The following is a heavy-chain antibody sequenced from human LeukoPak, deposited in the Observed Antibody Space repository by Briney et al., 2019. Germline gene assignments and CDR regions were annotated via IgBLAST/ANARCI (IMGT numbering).Heavy chain of an antibody. CDR3: TRGGSADPFEH. Sequence: PSETLSLTCTISSGSIGSFYWSWIRQPPGKGLEWIGYINFSGSTKSNSALESRVTISMDTSKNQFSLKLNSVTAADTAVYYCTRGGSADPFEHWGQGTLDTVSS. D-gene: IGHD1-26*01. J-gene: IGHJ4*02. V-gene: IGHV4-59*08. CDR1: SGSIGSFY. CDR2: INFSGST.